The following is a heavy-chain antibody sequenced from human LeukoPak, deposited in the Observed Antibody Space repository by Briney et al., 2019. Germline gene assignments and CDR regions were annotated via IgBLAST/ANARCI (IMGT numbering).Heavy chain of an antibody. J-gene: IGHJ5*02. Sequence: GASLKISCKGSGYSFTSYWIGWVRQMPGKGLAWMGIIYPGDSDTRYSPSFQGQVTISADKSISTAYLQWSSLKASDTAMYYCARHVGGGDIVVVPAGFDPWGQGTLVTVAS. CDR1: GYSFTSYW. D-gene: IGHD2-2*01. V-gene: IGHV5-51*01. CDR3: ARHVGGGDIVVVPAGFDP. CDR2: IYPGDSDT.